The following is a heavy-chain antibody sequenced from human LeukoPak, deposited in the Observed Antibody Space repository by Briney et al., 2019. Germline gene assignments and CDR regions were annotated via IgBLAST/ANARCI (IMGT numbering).Heavy chain of an antibody. Sequence: GASVKVSCKASGGTFSTSAISWVRQAPGQGLEWMGGIVPIFATANYAQKFQGRVTITADESTGTAYMDLSSLRSEDTALYYCATNLWSRGGDYWYFDLWGRGTLVTVSS. CDR1: GGTFSTSA. CDR3: ATNLWSRGGDYWYFDL. D-gene: IGHD3-10*01. J-gene: IGHJ2*01. CDR2: IVPIFATA. V-gene: IGHV1-69*13.